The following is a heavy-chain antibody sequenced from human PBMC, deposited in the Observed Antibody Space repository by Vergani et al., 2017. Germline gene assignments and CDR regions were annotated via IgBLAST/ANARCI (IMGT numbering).Heavy chain of an antibody. CDR1: GASIRSSNYY. J-gene: IGHJ5*02. CDR2: IHYSGST. V-gene: IGHV4-39*01. CDR3: ARDSTVGWLVKLGWIDP. Sequence: QLQLQESGPGLVKPSATLSLTCSVSGASIRSSNYYWGWLRQPPGKRLEWIASIHYSGSTYYNPSLKSRVTISVDTSKNQSSLKLSCVTAADTAVYFCARDSTVGWLVKLGWIDPWGQGILVTVSS. D-gene: IGHD6-19*01.